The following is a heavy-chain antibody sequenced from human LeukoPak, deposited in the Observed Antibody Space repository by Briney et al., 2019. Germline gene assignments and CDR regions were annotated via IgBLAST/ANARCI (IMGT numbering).Heavy chain of an antibody. V-gene: IGHV4-30-4*01. CDR1: GGSISSGDYY. J-gene: IGHJ5*02. D-gene: IGHD5-24*01. CDR3: ARDREDGRFDP. Sequence: KTSETLSLTCTVSGGSISSGDYYWSWIRQPPGKGLEWIGYIYYSGSTYYNPSLKSRVTKSVDTSKNQFSLKLSSVTAAGTAVYYCARDREDGRFDPWGQGTLVTVSS. CDR2: IYYSGST.